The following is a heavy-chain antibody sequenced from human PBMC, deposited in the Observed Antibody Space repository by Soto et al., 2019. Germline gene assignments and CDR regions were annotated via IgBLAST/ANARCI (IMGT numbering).Heavy chain of an antibody. CDR1: GYTFTSYG. J-gene: IGHJ6*02. D-gene: IGHD4-17*01. CDR2: ISAYNGNT. Sequence: ASVKVSCKASGYTFTSYGISWVRQAPGQGLEWMGWISAYNGNTNYAQKLQGRVTMTTDTSTSTAYMELRSLRSDDTAVYSCARITTAYYYYDGMDVCGRGTTVTVSS. V-gene: IGHV1-18*01. CDR3: ARITTAYYYYDGMDV.